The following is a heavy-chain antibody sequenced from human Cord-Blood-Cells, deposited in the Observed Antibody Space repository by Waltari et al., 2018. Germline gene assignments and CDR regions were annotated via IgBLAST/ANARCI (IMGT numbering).Heavy chain of an antibody. Sequence: QVQLVQSGAEVKKPGASVKVSCKVSGYTLTELSMPWVRQAPGKGLEWMGGFDHEDGETIYAQKFQGRVTMTEDTSTDTAYMELSSLRSEDTAVYYCATSAARSYYFDYWGQGTLVTVSS. J-gene: IGHJ4*02. CDR1: GYTLTELS. CDR3: ATSAARSYYFDY. CDR2: FDHEDGET. V-gene: IGHV1-24*01. D-gene: IGHD6-6*01.